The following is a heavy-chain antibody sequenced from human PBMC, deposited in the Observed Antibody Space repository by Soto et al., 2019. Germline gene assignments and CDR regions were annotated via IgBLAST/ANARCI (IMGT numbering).Heavy chain of an antibody. Sequence: SETVSLTCAVYGGSFSGYYWSWIRQPPGKGLEWIGEINHSGSTNYNPSLKSRVTISVDTSKNQFSLKLSSVTAADTAVYYCARGPSYDFWSGLTQADNWFDPWGQGTLVTVSS. D-gene: IGHD3-3*01. CDR3: ARGPSYDFWSGLTQADNWFDP. V-gene: IGHV4-34*01. J-gene: IGHJ5*02. CDR2: INHSGST. CDR1: GGSFSGYY.